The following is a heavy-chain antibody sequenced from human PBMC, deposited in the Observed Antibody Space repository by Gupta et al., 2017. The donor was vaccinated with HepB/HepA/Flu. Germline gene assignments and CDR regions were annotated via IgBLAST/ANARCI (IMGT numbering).Heavy chain of an antibody. Sequence: QVQLVQSGAEVTKPGASVKVSCKASGYTFTSYYMHWVRQAPGQGLEWMGIINPSGGSTSYAQKFQGRVTMTRDTSTSTVYMELSSLRSEDTAVYYCARVSLGRNGDYAVTHAFDIWGQGTMVTVSS. CDR2: INPSGGST. J-gene: IGHJ3*02. CDR3: ARVSLGRNGDYAVTHAFDI. D-gene: IGHD4-17*01. CDR1: GYTFTSYY. V-gene: IGHV1-46*01.